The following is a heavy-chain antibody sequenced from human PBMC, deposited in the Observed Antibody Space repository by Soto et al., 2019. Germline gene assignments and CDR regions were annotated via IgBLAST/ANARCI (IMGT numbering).Heavy chain of an antibody. J-gene: IGHJ4*02. Sequence: QVQLVESGGALVKPGGSLRLSCAASGFSFRDYYMSWIRQTPGKGLSWLSYISSSGVTMYYADSVKGRFTISRDNAKTSLYLEMNRLRADDTAVYYGARDEERDGWYIGSHYWGQGTLVTVSS. CDR3: ARDEERDGWYIGSHY. CDR2: ISSSGVTM. CDR1: GFSFRDYY. D-gene: IGHD6-19*01. V-gene: IGHV3-11*01.